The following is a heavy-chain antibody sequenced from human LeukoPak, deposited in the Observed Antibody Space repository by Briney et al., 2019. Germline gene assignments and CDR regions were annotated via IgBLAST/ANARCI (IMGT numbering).Heavy chain of an antibody. Sequence: ASVKVSCKASGGTFSSYAISWVRQAPGQGLEWMGGIIPIFSTANYAQKFQGRVTITTDESTSTAYMELSSLRSEDTAVYYCARASLDLDGYNYCYYYYMDVWGKGTTVTVSS. V-gene: IGHV1-69*05. D-gene: IGHD5-24*01. CDR3: ARASLDLDGYNYCYYYYMDV. J-gene: IGHJ6*03. CDR1: GGTFSSYA. CDR2: IIPIFSTA.